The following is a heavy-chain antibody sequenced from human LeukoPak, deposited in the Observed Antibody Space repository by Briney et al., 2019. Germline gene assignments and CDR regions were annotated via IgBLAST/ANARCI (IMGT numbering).Heavy chain of an antibody. CDR1: GGSISSGSYY. D-gene: IGHD6-13*01. CDR2: IYTSGST. CDR3: ARDRFIAAAGSWFDP. V-gene: IGHV4-61*02. Sequence: SETLSLACTVSGGSISSGSYYWSWIRQPAGKGLEWIGRIYTSGSTNYNPSLKSRVTISVDTSKNQFSLKLSSVTAADTAVYYCARDRFIAAAGSWFDPWGQGTLVTVSS. J-gene: IGHJ5*02.